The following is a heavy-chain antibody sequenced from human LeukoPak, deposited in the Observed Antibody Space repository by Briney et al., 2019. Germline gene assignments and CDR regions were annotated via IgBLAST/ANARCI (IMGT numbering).Heavy chain of an antibody. CDR3: AKDGPTYWYFDV. J-gene: IGHJ2*01. CDR1: GFTLSDYF. CDR2: TSHDGSDT. Sequence: PGGSLRLSCAASGFTLSDYFMHWVRQAPGKGLEWVAFTSHDGSDTGIADSVRGRFTVSRDNSKNSLYLQMDSLTPDDMAIYYCAKDGPTYWYFDVWGRGTLVTVSS. V-gene: IGHV3-30*04.